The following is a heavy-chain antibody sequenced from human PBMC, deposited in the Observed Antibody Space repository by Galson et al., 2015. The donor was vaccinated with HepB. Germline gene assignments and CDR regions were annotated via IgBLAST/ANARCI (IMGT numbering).Heavy chain of an antibody. CDR3: AREGALEWLQPKDY. J-gene: IGHJ4*02. V-gene: IGHV3-7*01. D-gene: IGHD3-3*01. Sequence: SLRLSCAASGFTFSSYWMSWVRQAPGKGLEWVANIKQDGSEKYYVDSVKGRFTISRDNAKNSPYLQMNSLRAEDTAVYYCAREGALEWLQPKDYWGQGTLVTVSS. CDR1: GFTFSSYW. CDR2: IKQDGSEK.